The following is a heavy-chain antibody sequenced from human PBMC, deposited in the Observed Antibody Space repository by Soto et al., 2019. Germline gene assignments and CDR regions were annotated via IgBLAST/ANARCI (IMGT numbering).Heavy chain of an antibody. CDR1: GFTFNTYG. CDR2: ISYDGSEK. J-gene: IGHJ4*02. D-gene: IGHD2-2*02. CDR3: AKSPNFYCSSPNCYKYYFDH. Sequence: GGSLRLSCAASGFTFNTYGMHWVRQAPGKGLEWVAVISYDGSEKYYVDSVKGRFTISKDNYKNTLYLQMNSLRPEDTAVYYCAKSPNFYCSSPNCYKYYFDHWGQGTRVTVSP. V-gene: IGHV3-30*18.